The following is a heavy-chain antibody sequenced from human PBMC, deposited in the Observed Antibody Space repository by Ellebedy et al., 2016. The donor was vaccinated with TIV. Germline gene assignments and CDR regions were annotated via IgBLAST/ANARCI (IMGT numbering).Heavy chain of an antibody. D-gene: IGHD6-19*01. Sequence: ASVKVSCKASGYTFTDYDINWVRQATGQGLEWMGWVDPNSCITGNDQKFQGRVTMTWKTSTGTVDMELSSLTSADTAVYFCARVQRGSGLGSGHYYYGMDVWGQGATVTVSS. V-gene: IGHV1-8*01. CDR1: GYTFTDYD. J-gene: IGHJ6*02. CDR2: VDPNSCIT. CDR3: ARVQRGSGLGSGHYYYGMDV.